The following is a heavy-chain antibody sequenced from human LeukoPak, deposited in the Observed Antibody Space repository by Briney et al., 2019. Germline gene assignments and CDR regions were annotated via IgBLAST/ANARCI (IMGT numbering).Heavy chain of an antibody. V-gene: IGHV3-21*01. CDR3: ARDRGYSGPPGPDY. CDR2: ISSSSSYI. D-gene: IGHD5-12*01. Sequence: GGSLRLSCAASGSTFSSYSMNWVRQAPGKGLEWVSSISSSSSYIYYADSVKGRFTISRDNAKNSLYLQMNSLRAEDTAVYYCARDRGYSGPPGPDYWGQETLVTVPS. CDR1: GSTFSSYS. J-gene: IGHJ4*02.